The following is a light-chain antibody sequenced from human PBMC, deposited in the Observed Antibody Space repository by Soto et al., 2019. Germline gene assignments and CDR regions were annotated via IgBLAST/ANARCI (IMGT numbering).Light chain of an antibody. CDR1: SGHSSYA. J-gene: IGLJ2*01. Sequence: QPVLTQSPSASASLGASVKLTCTLSSGHSSYAIAWHQQQPEKGPRYLMKLNSDGSHSKGDGIPDRFSGSSSGAERYLTISSLQSEDEADYHCQTLGTGTDVVFGGGTKLTVL. CDR2: LNSDGSH. CDR3: QTLGTGTDVV. V-gene: IGLV4-69*01.